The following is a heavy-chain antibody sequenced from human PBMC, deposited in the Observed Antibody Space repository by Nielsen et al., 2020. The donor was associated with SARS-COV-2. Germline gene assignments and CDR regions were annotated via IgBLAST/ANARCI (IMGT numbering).Heavy chain of an antibody. J-gene: IGHJ5*02. Sequence: GSLRLSCAVYGGSFSGYYWSWIRQPPGKGLEWIGEINHSGSTNYNPSLKSRVTISVDTSKNQFSLKLSSVTAADTAVYYCARHPYCSGGSCYSLYWFDPWGQGTLVTVSS. D-gene: IGHD2-15*01. V-gene: IGHV4-34*01. CDR2: INHSGST. CDR1: GGSFSGYY. CDR3: ARHPYCSGGSCYSLYWFDP.